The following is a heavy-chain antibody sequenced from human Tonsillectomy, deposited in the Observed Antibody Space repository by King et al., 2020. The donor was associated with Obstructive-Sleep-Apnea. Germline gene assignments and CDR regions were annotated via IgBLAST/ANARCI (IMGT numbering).Heavy chain of an antibody. V-gene: IGHV4-31*03. CDR3: ARAREAAVGTWDSYFDY. Sequence: VQLQESGPGLVKPSQTLSLTCTVSGGSFNSGGYCWNWIRQHPGKGLEWIGYIKYSGSTYYNPSLKSRITMSGDMSRNQFSLKLRSVMAADTAVYYCARAREAAVGTWDSYFDYWGQGILVTVSS. CDR1: GGSFNSGGYC. J-gene: IGHJ4*02. D-gene: IGHD6-13*01. CDR2: IKYSGST.